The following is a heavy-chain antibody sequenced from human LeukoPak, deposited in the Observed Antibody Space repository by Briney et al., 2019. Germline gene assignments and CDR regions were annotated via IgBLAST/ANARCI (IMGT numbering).Heavy chain of an antibody. V-gene: IGHV3-48*02. CDR2: ITSRSSSI. D-gene: IGHD4-17*01. J-gene: IGHJ4*02. Sequence: PGGSLRLSCAASGFTFSNYNMNWVRQAPGKGLEWVSYITSRSSSIYYADSVKGRFTISRDNAQNSLYLQMNSLRDEDTAIYYCARTTDLDFWGQGTLVTVSS. CDR1: GFTFSNYN. CDR3: ARTTDLDF.